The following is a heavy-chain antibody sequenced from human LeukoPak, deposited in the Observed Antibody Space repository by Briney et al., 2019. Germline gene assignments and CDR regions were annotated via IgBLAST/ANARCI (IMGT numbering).Heavy chain of an antibody. CDR1: GFTFSAYA. V-gene: IGHV3-48*03. CDR3: ARLTAMVALDY. CDR2: ISSSGSTI. D-gene: IGHD5-18*01. J-gene: IGHJ4*02. Sequence: GGSLRLSCAASGFTFSAYAMSWVRQAPGKGLEWVSYISSSGSTIYYADSVKGRFTISRDNAKNLLYLQMNSLRAEDTAVYYCARLTAMVALDYWGQGTLVTVSS.